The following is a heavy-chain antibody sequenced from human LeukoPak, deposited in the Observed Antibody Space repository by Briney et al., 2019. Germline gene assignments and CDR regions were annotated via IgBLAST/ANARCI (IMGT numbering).Heavy chain of an antibody. J-gene: IGHJ4*02. Sequence: GESLKISCKGSGYSFTSYWIGGVRQMPGKGLEWMGIIYPGDSDTRYSPSFQGQVTISADKSISTAYLQWSSLKASDTAMYYCAGGPYYDFWSGYYDDWGQGTLVTVSS. D-gene: IGHD3-3*01. CDR1: GYSFTSYW. CDR3: AGGPYYDFWSGYYDD. V-gene: IGHV5-51*01. CDR2: IYPGDSDT.